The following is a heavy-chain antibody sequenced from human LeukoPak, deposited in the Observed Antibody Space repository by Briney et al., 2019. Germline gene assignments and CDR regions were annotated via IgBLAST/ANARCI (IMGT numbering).Heavy chain of an antibody. J-gene: IGHJ6*03. CDR1: SYFIASGYY. D-gene: IGHD6-6*01. Sequence: PSETLCLTCTVSSYFIASGYYWDWIRQPPGRGLEWIGTIFNSGTTYYNPSLKSRVTISLDTSKNQFSLKLSPVTAADTAVYYCARYGSSSLRAGYYYYMDVWGKGTTVTVSS. CDR2: IFNSGTT. CDR3: ARYGSSSLRAGYYYYMDV. V-gene: IGHV4-38-2*02.